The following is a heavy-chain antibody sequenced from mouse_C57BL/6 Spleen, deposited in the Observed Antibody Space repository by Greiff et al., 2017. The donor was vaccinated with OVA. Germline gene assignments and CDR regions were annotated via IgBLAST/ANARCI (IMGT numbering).Heavy chain of an antibody. CDR2: ISYDGSN. V-gene: IGHV3-6*01. Sequence: EVKLQESGPGLVKPSQSLSLTCSVTGYSITSGYYWNWIRQFPGNKLEWMGYISYDGSNNYNPSLKNRISITRDTSKNQFFLKLNSVTTEDTATYYCARGPHYYGSSWGFAYWGQGTLVTVSA. CDR1: GYSITSGYY. D-gene: IGHD1-1*01. CDR3: ARGPHYYGSSWGFAY. J-gene: IGHJ3*01.